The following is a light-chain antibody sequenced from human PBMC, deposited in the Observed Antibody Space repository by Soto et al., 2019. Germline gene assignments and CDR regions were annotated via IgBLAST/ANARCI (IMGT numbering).Light chain of an antibody. CDR2: EVS. V-gene: IGLV2-14*01. CDR1: SSDVGGYNY. Sequence: QSVLTQPASVSGSPGQSITISCTGTSSDVGGYNYVSWYQQHPGKAPKLMIYEVSNRPSGVSNRFSGSKSGNTASLTISGLQAEEEDDYCSSYTRSSSLVFGTGTKLTVL. CDR3: SSYTRSSSLV. J-gene: IGLJ1*01.